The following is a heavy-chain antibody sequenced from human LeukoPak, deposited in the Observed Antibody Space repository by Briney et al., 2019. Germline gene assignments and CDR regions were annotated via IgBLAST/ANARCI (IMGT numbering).Heavy chain of an antibody. CDR3: ARETMVRGFDP. V-gene: IGHV1-69*13. CDR2: IIPIFGTA. J-gene: IGHJ5*02. CDR1: GYTFTSYY. Sequence: ASVKVSCKASGYTFTSYYMHWVRQAPGQGLEWMGGIIPIFGTANYAQKFQGRVTITADESTSTAYMELSSLRSEDTAVYYCARETMVRGFDPWGQGTLVTVSS. D-gene: IGHD3-10*01.